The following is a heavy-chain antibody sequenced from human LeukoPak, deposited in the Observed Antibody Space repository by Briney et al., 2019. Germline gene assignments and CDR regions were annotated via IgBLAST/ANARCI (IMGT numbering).Heavy chain of an antibody. J-gene: IGHJ4*02. V-gene: IGHV4-4*07. D-gene: IGHD3-22*01. CDR1: GGSISSYY. CDR2: IYTSGST. Sequence: PSETLSLTCTVSGGSISSYYWSWIRQPAGKGLEWIGRIYTSGSTNYNPSLKSRVTMSVDTSKNQFSLKLSSVTAAVTAVYYCARGGYYDSSGYSYYFDYWGQGTLVTVSS. CDR3: ARGGYYDSSGYSYYFDY.